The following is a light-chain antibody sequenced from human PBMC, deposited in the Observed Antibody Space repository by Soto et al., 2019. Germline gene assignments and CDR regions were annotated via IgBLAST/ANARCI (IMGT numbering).Light chain of an antibody. V-gene: IGLV2-11*01. CDR2: DVS. J-gene: IGLJ3*02. CDR1: SSDVGGYNY. CDR3: CSSAGTYTSV. Sequence: QSALTQPRSVSGSPGQSVTISCTGTSSDVGGYNYVSWYQQHPGKAPKLMIYDVSKRPSGVPDRFSGSKSGNTASLTISGLQAEDEAEYYCCSSAGTYTSVFGGGTKVTVL.